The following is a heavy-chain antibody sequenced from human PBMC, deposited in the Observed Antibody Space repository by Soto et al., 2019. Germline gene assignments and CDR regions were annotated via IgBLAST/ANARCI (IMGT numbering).Heavy chain of an antibody. CDR1: GFTVSNYH. CDR2: IKQDGGEK. D-gene: IGHD6-19*01. CDR3: ARVKISFYSGSTFDP. Sequence: GGSLRLSCAASGFTVSNYHMSWVRQAPGKGLEWVANIKQDGGEKYYVDSVKGRFTISRDNAKNSLYLQMNSLRAEDTAVYYCARVKISFYSGSTFDPWGQGTLVTV. V-gene: IGHV3-7*01. J-gene: IGHJ5*02.